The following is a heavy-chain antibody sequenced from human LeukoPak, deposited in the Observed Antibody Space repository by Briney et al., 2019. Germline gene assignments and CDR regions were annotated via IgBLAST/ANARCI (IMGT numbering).Heavy chain of an antibody. J-gene: IGHJ5*02. Sequence: PGGSLRLSCAASGFTVSSNYMSWVRQAPGKGLEWVSVIYSGGTTYYADSVKGRFTISRDNSKNTRYLQMNSLRAEDTAVYYCARALYSGSYYWFDPWGQGTLVTVSS. CDR3: ARALYSGSYYWFDP. V-gene: IGHV3-53*01. CDR1: GFTVSSNY. D-gene: IGHD1-26*01. CDR2: IYSGGTT.